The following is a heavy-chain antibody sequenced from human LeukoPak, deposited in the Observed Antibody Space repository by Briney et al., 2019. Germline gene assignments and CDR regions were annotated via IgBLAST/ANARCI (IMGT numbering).Heavy chain of an antibody. Sequence: PGGSLRLSCGASGFTFSSYAMHWVRQAPGKGLEWVAVISYDGSNKYYADSVKGRFTISRDNSKNTLYLQMNSLRAEDTAVYYCARASGGSCYSNFDYWGQGTLVTVSS. CDR1: GFTFSSYA. V-gene: IGHV3-30*04. D-gene: IGHD2-15*01. CDR3: ARASGGSCYSNFDY. CDR2: ISYDGSNK. J-gene: IGHJ4*02.